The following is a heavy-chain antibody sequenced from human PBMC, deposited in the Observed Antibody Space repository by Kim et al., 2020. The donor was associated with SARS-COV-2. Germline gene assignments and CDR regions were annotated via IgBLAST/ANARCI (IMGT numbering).Heavy chain of an antibody. V-gene: IGHV3-74*01. J-gene: IGHJ1*01. D-gene: IGHD3-22*01. Sequence: VKGRCTISRNNAKSTLYLQMNSLRPEDTAVYYCARAGDYEISGYCGFFHHWGQGALVTVSS. CDR3: ARAGDYEISGYCGFFHH.